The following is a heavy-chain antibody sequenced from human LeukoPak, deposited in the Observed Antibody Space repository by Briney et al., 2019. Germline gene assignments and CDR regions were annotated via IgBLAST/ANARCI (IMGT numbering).Heavy chain of an antibody. V-gene: IGHV3-21*01. Sequence: PGGSLRLSCAASGFTFSSYSMNWVRQAPGKGLEWVSSISSSSSYIYYADSVRGRFTISRDNAKNSLYLQMNSLRAEDTAVYYCAREASSGYSFDYWGQGTLVTVSS. CDR3: AREASSGYSFDY. CDR1: GFTFSSYS. CDR2: ISSSSSYI. J-gene: IGHJ4*02. D-gene: IGHD3-22*01.